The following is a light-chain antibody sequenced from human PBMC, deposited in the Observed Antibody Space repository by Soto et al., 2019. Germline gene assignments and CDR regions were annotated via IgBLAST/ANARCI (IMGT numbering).Light chain of an antibody. CDR1: QSISSC. Sequence: DIQMTQSPSSLSASIGDRVTITCRASQSISSCLNWYQEKPGKAPKILIYTASSLQSGVPSRFSGSGSGTEFTLTISSLQPEDFAPYYCHQTYISRWPFGQGTKV. J-gene: IGKJ1*01. CDR3: HQTYISRWP. CDR2: TAS. V-gene: IGKV1-39*01.